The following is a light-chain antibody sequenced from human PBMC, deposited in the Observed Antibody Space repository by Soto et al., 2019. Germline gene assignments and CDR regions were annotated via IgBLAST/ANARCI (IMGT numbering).Light chain of an antibody. CDR1: QSVSSN. J-gene: IGKJ4*01. CDR2: DAS. Sequence: VVWRQSPVTLTLTPGERATLLCRASQSVSSNLAWYQQKNGQAPRLLIYDASTRATGIPARFSGSASGTEGTLTISSLLSEDVTVYCGQQYNYWPLTFGGGTKVDNK. CDR3: QQYNYWPLT. V-gene: IGKV3D-15*01.